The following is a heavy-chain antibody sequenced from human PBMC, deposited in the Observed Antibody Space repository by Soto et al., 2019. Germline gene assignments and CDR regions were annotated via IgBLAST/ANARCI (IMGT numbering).Heavy chain of an antibody. CDR2: INAGNGNT. V-gene: IGHV1-3*01. Sequence: ASVKVSCKASGYTFTSYAMHWVRQAPGQRLEWMGWINAGNGNTKYSQKFQGRVTITRDTSASTAYMELSSLRSEDTAVYYCARSRVVVITNWYFDLWGRGTLVTVSS. J-gene: IGHJ2*01. D-gene: IGHD3-22*01. CDR3: ARSRVVVITNWYFDL. CDR1: GYTFTSYA.